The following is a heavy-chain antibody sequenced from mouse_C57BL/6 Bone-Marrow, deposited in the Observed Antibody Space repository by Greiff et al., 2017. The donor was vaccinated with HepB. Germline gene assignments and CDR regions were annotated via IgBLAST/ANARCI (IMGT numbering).Heavy chain of an antibody. V-gene: IGHV1-52*01. CDR1: GYTFTSYW. J-gene: IGHJ4*01. CDR3: ASGADYYGSSDYAMDY. CDR2: IDPSDSET. D-gene: IGHD1-1*01. Sequence: VQLQESGAELVRPGSSVKLSCKASGYTFTSYWMHWVKQRPIQGLEWIGNIDPSDSETHYNQKFKDKATLTVDKSSSTAYMQLSSLTSEDSAVYYCASGADYYGSSDYAMDYWGQGTSVTVSS.